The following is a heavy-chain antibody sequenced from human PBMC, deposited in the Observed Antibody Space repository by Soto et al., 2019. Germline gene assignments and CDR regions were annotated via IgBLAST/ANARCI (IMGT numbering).Heavy chain of an antibody. J-gene: IGHJ4*02. CDR3: ARDSLDFGDNVGGLRDS. CDR2: VFYSGTT. D-gene: IGHD4-17*01. Sequence: QVQLQESGPGLVKPSQTLSLTCTVSGDSISSGDYYWSWIRQPPGKGLEWIGFVFYSGTTYYNPSLKSRVNISIDTSKSQFSLKLSSVTAADTAVYYCARDSLDFGDNVGGLRDSWGQGTLVTVSS. CDR1: GDSISSGDYY. V-gene: IGHV4-30-4*01.